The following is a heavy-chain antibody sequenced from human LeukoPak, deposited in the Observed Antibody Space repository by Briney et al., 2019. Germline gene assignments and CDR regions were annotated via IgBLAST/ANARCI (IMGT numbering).Heavy chain of an antibody. CDR2: ISRSSGSI. CDR3: ARVVGYSSSREAFDI. CDR1: GFSLNAHS. J-gene: IGHJ3*02. Sequence: PGGSLRLSCAASGFSLNAHSMSWVRQAPGRGLEWISYISRSSGSIDYADSVKGRFTISRDNAEKSLFLQMNSLRAEDTAVYYCARVVGYSSSREAFDIWGQGTTVSVSS. D-gene: IGHD6-13*01. V-gene: IGHV3-48*04.